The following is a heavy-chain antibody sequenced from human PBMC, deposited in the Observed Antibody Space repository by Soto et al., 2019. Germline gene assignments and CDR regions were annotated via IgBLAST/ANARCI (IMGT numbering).Heavy chain of an antibody. V-gene: IGHV3-23*01. Sequence: GGSLRLSCAASGFTFSSYAMSWVRQAPGKGLEWVSAISGSGGSTYYADSVKGRFTISRDNSKNTLYLQMNSLRAEDTAVYYCAKVSRYYDSSGYSHFDYWGQGTLVTVSS. D-gene: IGHD3-22*01. CDR3: AKVSRYYDSSGYSHFDY. CDR1: GFTFSSYA. J-gene: IGHJ4*02. CDR2: ISGSGGST.